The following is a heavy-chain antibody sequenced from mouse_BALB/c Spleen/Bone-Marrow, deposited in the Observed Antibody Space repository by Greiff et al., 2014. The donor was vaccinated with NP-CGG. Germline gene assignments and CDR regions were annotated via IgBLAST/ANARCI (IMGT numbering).Heavy chain of an antibody. CDR1: GFTFSDFY. D-gene: IGHD2-10*02. J-gene: IGHJ3*01. Sequence: DVMLVESGGSLVQPGDSLRLSCATSGFTFSDFYMEWVRQPPGKRLEWIAASRNKAKYYTTEYSASVKVRFIVSRDTSQSVLYLQMNALRAEDTAIYYCARDVGYGNYFVYWGQGTLVTVSA. CDR3: ARDVGYGNYFVY. CDR2: SRNKAKYYTT. V-gene: IGHV7-1*02.